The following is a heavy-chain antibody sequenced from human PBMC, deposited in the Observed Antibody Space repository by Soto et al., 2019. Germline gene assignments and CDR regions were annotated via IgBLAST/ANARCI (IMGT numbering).Heavy chain of an antibody. Sequence: PSETLSLTCTVSGGSISSYYWSWIRQPPGKGLEWIGYIYYSGSTNYNPSLKSRVTISVDTSKNQFSLKLSSVTAADTAVYYCARDLRWGYSYGYGFDYWGQGTLVTV. CDR1: GGSISSYY. CDR2: IYYSGST. J-gene: IGHJ4*02. V-gene: IGHV4-59*01. D-gene: IGHD5-18*01. CDR3: ARDLRWGYSYGYGFDY.